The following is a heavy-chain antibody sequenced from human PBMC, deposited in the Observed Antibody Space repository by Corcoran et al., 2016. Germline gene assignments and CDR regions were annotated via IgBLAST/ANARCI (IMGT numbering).Heavy chain of an antibody. V-gene: IGHV1-3*01. CDR2: IDPNNGKT. CDR3: ARGRWSSSSVLCYLDY. CDR1: GYTFTNYA. D-gene: IGHD6-6*01. J-gene: IGHJ4*02. Sequence: QDPLVQSGAAVKKPGASVQVSCKASGYTFTNYAVNWMRQAPGQRLEWMAWIDPNNGKTKYSQRFRDRVTITRDASANTAYMELSSLQSEDTAVYYCARGRWSSSSVLCYLDYWGQGSPVTVSS.